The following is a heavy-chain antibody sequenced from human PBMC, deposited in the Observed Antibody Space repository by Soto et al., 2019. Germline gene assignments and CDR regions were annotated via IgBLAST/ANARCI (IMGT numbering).Heavy chain of an antibody. J-gene: IGHJ5*02. D-gene: IGHD2-2*01. CDR2: ISGSGGSA. Sequence: GGSLRVSCAASGFTFSSYAMSWVRQAPGEGVEWGSAISGSGGSAYYAESVKGRFTISRDNSKNTLYLQMNSLRAEDTAVYYCAKDGDCISTSCYGEGFDPWGQGTLVTVSS. CDR1: GFTFSSYA. V-gene: IGHV3-23*01. CDR3: AKDGDCISTSCYGEGFDP.